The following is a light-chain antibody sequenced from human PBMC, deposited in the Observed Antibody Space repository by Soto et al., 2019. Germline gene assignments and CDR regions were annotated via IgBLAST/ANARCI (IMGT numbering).Light chain of an antibody. V-gene: IGLV2-14*01. Sequence: QSVLTQPASVSGSPGQSITIFCSGTSSDIGGYNYVSWYQHHPGKAPKLMIYEVSNRPSGVSNRFSGSKSGNTASLTISGLQAEDEADYYCSSYTSSSTYVFGTGTKVTVL. J-gene: IGLJ1*01. CDR2: EVS. CDR1: SSDIGGYNY. CDR3: SSYTSSSTYV.